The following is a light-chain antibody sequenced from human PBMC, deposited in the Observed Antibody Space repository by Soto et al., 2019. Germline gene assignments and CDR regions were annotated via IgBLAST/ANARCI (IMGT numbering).Light chain of an antibody. CDR1: QSVSSSY. CDR3: QQYGGSPQT. J-gene: IGKJ1*01. CDR2: GAS. Sequence: IVLTQSPGTLSLSPGERATLSCRASQSVSSSYLAWYQQKPGQAPRLLIYGASSRATGIPDRFSGSGSGTDFTLTISKPEPEDFAVYYCQQYGGSPQTFGQGTKVDIK. V-gene: IGKV3-20*01.